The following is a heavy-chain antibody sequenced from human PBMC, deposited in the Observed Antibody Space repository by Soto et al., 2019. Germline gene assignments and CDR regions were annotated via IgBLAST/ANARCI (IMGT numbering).Heavy chain of an antibody. D-gene: IGHD4-17*01. CDR1: GFTFSSYG. J-gene: IGHJ4*02. Sequence: GGSLRLSCAASGFTFSSYGMHWVRQAPGKGLEWVSSISGSASSTSYADSVKGRFTISRDNSKNTLYLQMNSLRAEDTAVYYCAKTMTTVTTGIDYWGQGTLVTVSS. CDR2: ISGSASST. CDR3: AKTMTTVTTGIDY. V-gene: IGHV3-23*01.